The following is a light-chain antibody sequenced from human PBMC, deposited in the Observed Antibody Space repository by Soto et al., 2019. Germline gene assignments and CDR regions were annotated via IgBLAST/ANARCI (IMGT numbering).Light chain of an antibody. J-gene: IGKJ1*01. CDR1: QSISNY. V-gene: IGKV1-39*01. Sequence: DIQMTQSPSSLSASVGDRVTITCRASQSISNYLNWYQLKPGKAPKLLIYAASSLQRGVPSRFRGSGSGTEFTLTISSLQPEDFATYYCQQSYSAWTFGQGTRVEIK. CDR2: AAS. CDR3: QQSYSAWT.